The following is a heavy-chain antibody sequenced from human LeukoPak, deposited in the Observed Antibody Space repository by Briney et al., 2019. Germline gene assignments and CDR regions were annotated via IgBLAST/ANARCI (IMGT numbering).Heavy chain of an antibody. CDR2: IYYRSKWYN. Sequence: SQTPSLTSVISRDSPSINSAGSDSIRHPPSRCLEWLGRIYYRSKWYNDYAVSVKSRIPITPDTSKNQFSLHLNSVTPEDTAVYYCAGYSYGVRPSWGQGTLVTVSS. J-gene: IGHJ5*02. CDR3: AGYSYGVRPS. D-gene: IGHD5-18*01. V-gene: IGHV6-1*01. CDR1: RDSPSINSAG.